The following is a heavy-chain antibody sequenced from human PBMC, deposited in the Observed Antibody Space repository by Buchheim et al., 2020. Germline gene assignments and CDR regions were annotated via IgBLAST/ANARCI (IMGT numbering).Heavy chain of an antibody. V-gene: IGHV3-15*07. Sequence: EVQLVESGGGLVKPGGSLRLSCAASGFTFTKAGMNWVRQAPGKGLEWVGRIKSKSDGGTIDYAAPVKGRFTISRADSTISLYLQMNSLKTEDTAVYYCATSYSSPTFDYWGQGTL. CDR2: IKSKSDGGTI. J-gene: IGHJ4*02. D-gene: IGHD6-13*01. CDR1: GFTFTKAG. CDR3: ATSYSSPTFDY.